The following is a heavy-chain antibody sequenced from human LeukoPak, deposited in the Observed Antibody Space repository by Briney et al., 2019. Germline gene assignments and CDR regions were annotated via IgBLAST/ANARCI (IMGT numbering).Heavy chain of an antibody. J-gene: IGHJ4*02. V-gene: IGHV4-38-2*02. CDR2: IYHSGST. Sequence: TSETLSLTCTVSGYSISSGYYCGWIRQPPGRKLQWFGSIYHSGSTYYNPSLKSRVTISVDSSKKQFSLKLSSVTAADTAVYYCARVELLWFGEFGHFDYWGQGTLVTVSS. CDR1: GYSISSGYY. D-gene: IGHD3-10*01. CDR3: ARVELLWFGEFGHFDY.